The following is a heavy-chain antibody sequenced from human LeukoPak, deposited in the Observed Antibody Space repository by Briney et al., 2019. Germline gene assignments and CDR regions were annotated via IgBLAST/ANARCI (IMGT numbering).Heavy chain of an antibody. V-gene: IGHV3-74*01. CDR2: INSDGSST. Sequence: GGSLRLSCAASGFTFSSYWMHWVRQAPGKGLVWVSRINSDGSSTSYADSVKGRFTISRDNAKNTLFLQMNSLRAEDTAMYYCARVNPGTTFDYWGQGTLVTVSS. CDR3: ARVNPGTTFDY. J-gene: IGHJ4*02. D-gene: IGHD1/OR15-1a*01. CDR1: GFTFSSYW.